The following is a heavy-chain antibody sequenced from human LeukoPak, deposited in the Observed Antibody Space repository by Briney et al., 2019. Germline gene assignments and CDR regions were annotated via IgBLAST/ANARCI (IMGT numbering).Heavy chain of an antibody. V-gene: IGHV3-23*01. CDR3: ARDQGYGDY. Sequence: GGSLRLSCAASGFTFSSYAMSWVRQAPGKGLEWVSAISGSGGSTYYADSVKGRFTISRDNAKNSLYLQMNSLRAEDTAVYYCARDQGYGDYWGQGTLVTVSS. J-gene: IGHJ4*02. CDR2: ISGSGGST. CDR1: GFTFSSYA. D-gene: IGHD1-1*01.